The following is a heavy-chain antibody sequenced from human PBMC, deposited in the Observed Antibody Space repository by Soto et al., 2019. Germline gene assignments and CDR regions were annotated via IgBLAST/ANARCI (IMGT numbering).Heavy chain of an antibody. V-gene: IGHV4-39*01. D-gene: IGHD3-22*01. CDR2: IYHTGNA. CDR1: GGNIGNIRFC. Sequence: THPLRYSVSGGNIGNIRFCGVCIHQPPGEGLEWIGSIYHTGNAYYNPSLKSRVTISVDTSKNQFSLKLTSVTAADAALYYCARDFFDSSDYTTNWFEPWAQGTLVIVIS. J-gene: IGHJ5*02. CDR3: ARDFFDSSDYTTNWFEP.